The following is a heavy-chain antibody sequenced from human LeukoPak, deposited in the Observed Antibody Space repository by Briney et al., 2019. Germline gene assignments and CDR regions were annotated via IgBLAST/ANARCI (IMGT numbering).Heavy chain of an antibody. Sequence: SETLSLTCTVSGGSISSGDYYWSWIRQPPGKGLEWIGYIYYSGSTYYNPSLKSRVTVSVDTSKNQFSLKLRSVTAADTAVYCCARDVWSGYYTYFDYWGQGTLVTVSS. CDR3: ARDVWSGYYTYFDY. D-gene: IGHD3-3*01. CDR2: IYYSGST. CDR1: GGSISSGDYY. V-gene: IGHV4-30-4*01. J-gene: IGHJ4*02.